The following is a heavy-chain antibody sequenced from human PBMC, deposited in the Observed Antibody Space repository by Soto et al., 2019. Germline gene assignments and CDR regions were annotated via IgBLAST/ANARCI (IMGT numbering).Heavy chain of an antibody. CDR3: ARDLGSTSCPSCDDY. J-gene: IGHJ4*02. CDR2: ISNSATYT. V-gene: IGHV3-11*06. CDR1: GFTFSDYY. D-gene: IGHD2-2*01. Sequence: GGSLRLSCAASGFTFSDYYMSWTRQAPGKGLEWVSYISNSATYTNYADSVKGRFTISRDNAKNTLYLQMNSLRAEDTAVYYCARDLGSTSCPSCDDYWGQGTLVTVSS.